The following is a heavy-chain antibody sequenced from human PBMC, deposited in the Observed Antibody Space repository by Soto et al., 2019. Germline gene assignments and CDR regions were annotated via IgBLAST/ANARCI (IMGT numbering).Heavy chain of an antibody. J-gene: IGHJ4*02. CDR1: GGTFNTYA. Sequence: QVQLVQSGAEMKKPGSSVKVSCQSSGGTFNTYAMNWVRQAPGQGPEWMGDISPMVGAANYAPKFEGRVTITADEPTGTSYMQLSSLTSEDTALYFCAREVQVHTPAFVYWGQGTLVTVSS. CDR3: AREVQVHTPAFVY. V-gene: IGHV1-69*19. D-gene: IGHD3-10*01. CDR2: ISPMVGAA.